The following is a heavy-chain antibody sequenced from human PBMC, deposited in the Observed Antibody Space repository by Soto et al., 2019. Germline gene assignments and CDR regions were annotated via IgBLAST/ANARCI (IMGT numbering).Heavy chain of an antibody. CDR2: ISGGGTGT. CDR3: AKGDTTSWAPFYH. Sequence: EVQLLESGGGLVQPGGSLRLSCAASGFTFSNYAISWVRQAPGKGLGWVSSISGGGTGTYYADFVKGRLTISRDNSNNTLYRLNDSLRPEDTAVYYCAKGDTTSWAPFYHWGQGTLITVSS. D-gene: IGHD6-13*01. J-gene: IGHJ4*02. V-gene: IGHV3-23*01. CDR1: GFTFSNYA.